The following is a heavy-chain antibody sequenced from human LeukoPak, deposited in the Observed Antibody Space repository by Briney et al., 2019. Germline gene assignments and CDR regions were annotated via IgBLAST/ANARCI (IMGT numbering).Heavy chain of an antibody. J-gene: IGHJ4*02. CDR2: INEDGSNK. Sequence: PRGSLRLSCAASGFRFSNHYMRWLRQAPGKGLEWVANINEDGSNKWHLGSVKGRFTVSRDNARNSLYLQMNSLRVEDTAVYYCTRVIVAVPGYFDYFDFWGQGALVTVSS. V-gene: IGHV3-7*01. CDR3: TRVIVAVPGYFDYFDF. CDR1: GFRFSNHY. D-gene: IGHD6-19*01.